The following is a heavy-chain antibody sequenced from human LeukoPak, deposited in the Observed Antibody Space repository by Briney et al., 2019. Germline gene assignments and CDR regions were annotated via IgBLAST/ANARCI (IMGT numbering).Heavy chain of an antibody. Sequence: PGGSLRLSCAASGFTFSSYAMNWVRQAPGKGLEWVSAISGSGGSTYYADSVKGRFTISRDNSKNTLYLQMNSLRAEDTAVYYCARDQGIGDILTGFDYWSQGTLVTVSS. D-gene: IGHD3-9*01. CDR3: ARDQGIGDILTGFDY. CDR2: ISGSGGST. CDR1: GFTFSSYA. J-gene: IGHJ4*02. V-gene: IGHV3-23*01.